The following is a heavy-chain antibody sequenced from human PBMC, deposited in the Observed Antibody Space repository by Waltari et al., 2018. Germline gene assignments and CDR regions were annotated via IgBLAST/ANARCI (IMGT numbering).Heavy chain of an antibody. J-gene: IGHJ4*02. CDR2: IYYSGST. CDR3: ARLDTQEDSSGWYRPRGPAYYFDY. V-gene: IGHV4-59*11. D-gene: IGHD6-19*01. CDR1: GGSISSHY. Sequence: QVQLQESGPGLVKPSETLSLTCTVSGGSISSHYWSWIRQPPGKGLEWIGYIYYSGSTNDNPSLKSRVTISVDTSKNQFSLKLSSVTAADTAVYYCARLDTQEDSSGWYRPRGPAYYFDYWGQGTLVTVSS.